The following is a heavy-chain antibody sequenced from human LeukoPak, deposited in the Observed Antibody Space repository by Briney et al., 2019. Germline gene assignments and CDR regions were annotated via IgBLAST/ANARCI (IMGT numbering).Heavy chain of an antibody. CDR2: IYSGGST. J-gene: IGHJ4*02. CDR1: GGSIRGYY. CDR3: ARGLRAVGEYCTNGVCYANDY. Sequence: SETLSLTCNVSGGSIRGYYWSWIRQPPGKGLEWIGYIYSGGSTNYNPSLKSRVTMSVDTSKNQFSLKVSSVTAADTAVYYCARGLRAVGEYCTNGVCYANDYWGQGTLVTVSS. V-gene: IGHV4-59*12. D-gene: IGHD2-8*01.